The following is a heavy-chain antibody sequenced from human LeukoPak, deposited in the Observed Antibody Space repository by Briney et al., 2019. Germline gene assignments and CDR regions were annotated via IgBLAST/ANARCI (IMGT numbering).Heavy chain of an antibody. J-gene: IGHJ5*02. D-gene: IGHD2-2*01. CDR3: ARERGIVVVPAAFDP. CDR1: GYTFTGYY. Sequence: ASVKVSCKASGYTFTGYYMHWVRQAPGQGLEWMGWINPNSGGTNYAQKFQGRVTMTRDTSVSTAYMELSRLRSDDTAVYYCARERGIVVVPAAFDPWGQGTLVTVSS. V-gene: IGHV1-2*02. CDR2: INPNSGGT.